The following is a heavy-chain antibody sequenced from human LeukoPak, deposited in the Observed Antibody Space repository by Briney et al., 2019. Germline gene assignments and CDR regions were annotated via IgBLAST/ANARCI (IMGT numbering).Heavy chain of an antibody. V-gene: IGHV3-7*01. CDR1: GFTFSNYW. Sequence: GGSLRLSCVASGFTFSNYWMTWVRQAPGKGLEWVANIKQDGSEKHYVDSVKGRFTISRDNAKNSLYLQMSSLRADDTAVYYCARDDGYRSYDYGGQGTLVTVSS. J-gene: IGHJ4*02. CDR2: IKQDGSEK. D-gene: IGHD5-24*01. CDR3: ARDDGYRSYDY.